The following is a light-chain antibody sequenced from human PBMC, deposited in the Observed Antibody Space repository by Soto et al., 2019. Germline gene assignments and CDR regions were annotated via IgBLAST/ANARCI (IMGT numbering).Light chain of an antibody. V-gene: IGKV3-20*01. CDR1: QSVSSNY. Sequence: EIVLTQSPGTLSLSPGDRATLSCRASQSVSSNYLAWYQQKPGQAPRLLIYGASSRATGTPDRFSGSGSGTDLTLTISRLEPEDFAVYYCQRYGTSLPLTFGGGTKVDIK. CDR3: QRYGTSLPLT. J-gene: IGKJ4*01. CDR2: GAS.